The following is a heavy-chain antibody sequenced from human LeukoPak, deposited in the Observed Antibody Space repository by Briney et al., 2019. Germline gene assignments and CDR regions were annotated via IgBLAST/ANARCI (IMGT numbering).Heavy chain of an antibody. CDR2: ISSSSSTI. J-gene: IGHJ4*02. CDR3: ARGLGVVPAAMYNY. CDR1: GFTFSSYS. D-gene: IGHD2-2*01. Sequence: GGSLRLSCAASGFTFSSYSMNWVRQAPGKGLEWVSYISSSSSTIYYADSVKGRFTISRDNAKNSLYLQMNSLRAEDTAVYYCARGLGVVPAAMYNYWGQGTLVTVSS. V-gene: IGHV3-48*01.